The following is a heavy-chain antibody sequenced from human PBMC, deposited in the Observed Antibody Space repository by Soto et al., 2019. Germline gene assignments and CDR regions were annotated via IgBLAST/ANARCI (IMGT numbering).Heavy chain of an antibody. CDR3: GRYSSGWYSRFDY. CDR1: GGSISSYY. D-gene: IGHD6-19*01. Sequence: PSETLSLTCTVSGGSISSYYWSWIRQPPGKGLEWIGYIYYSGSTNYNPSLKSRVTISVDTSKNQFSLKLSSVTAADTAVYYCGRYSSGWYSRFDYWGQGTLVTVPQ. V-gene: IGHV4-59*01. J-gene: IGHJ4*02. CDR2: IYYSGST.